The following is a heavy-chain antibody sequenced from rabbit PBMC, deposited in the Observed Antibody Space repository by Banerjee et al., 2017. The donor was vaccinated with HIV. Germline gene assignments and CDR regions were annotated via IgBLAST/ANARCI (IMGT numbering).Heavy chain of an antibody. J-gene: IGHJ4*01. V-gene: IGHV1S45*01. D-gene: IGHD8-1*01. CDR3: ARGAGNNYWRKYFNL. Sequence: QEQLEESGGDLVKPEGSLTLTCTASGFSFSSNYWMCWVRQAPGKGLEWIACIYAGSSGSTYYASWAQGRFTISKTSSTTVTLQMTSLTAVDTATYFCARGAGNNYWRKYFNLWGQGTLVTVS. CDR2: IYAGSSGST. CDR1: GFSFSSNYW.